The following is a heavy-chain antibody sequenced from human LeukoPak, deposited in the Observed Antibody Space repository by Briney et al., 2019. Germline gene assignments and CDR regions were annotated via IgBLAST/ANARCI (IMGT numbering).Heavy chain of an antibody. Sequence: PSETLSLTCTVSGGSVSSGSYYWSWIRQPPGKGLEWIGYIYYSGSTNYNPSLKSRVTISVDTSKNQFSLKLSSVTAADTAVYYCARRGYSSQFDPWGQGTLVTVSS. CDR1: GGSVSSGSYY. J-gene: IGHJ5*02. D-gene: IGHD6-13*01. V-gene: IGHV4-61*01. CDR3: ARRGYSSQFDP. CDR2: IYYSGST.